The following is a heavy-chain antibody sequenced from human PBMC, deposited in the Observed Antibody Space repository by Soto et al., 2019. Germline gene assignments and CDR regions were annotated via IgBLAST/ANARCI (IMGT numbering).Heavy chain of an antibody. V-gene: IGHV1-18*01. CDR2: ISAYNGNT. J-gene: IGHJ4*02. D-gene: IGHD6-19*01. CDR3: ARTRPGIAVSGHDS. Sequence: GASVKVSCKASGYTFTSYGISWVRQAPGQGLEWMGWISAYNGNTNYARKLQGRVTMTTDTSTSIAYMELRSLRSDDTAVYYCARTRPGIAVSGHDSWGQGTLVTVSS. CDR1: GYTFTSYG.